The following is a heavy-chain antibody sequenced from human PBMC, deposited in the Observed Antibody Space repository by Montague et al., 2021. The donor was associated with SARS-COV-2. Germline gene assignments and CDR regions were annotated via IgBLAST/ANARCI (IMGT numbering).Heavy chain of an antibody. CDR2: ISNDGSNK. D-gene: IGHD1-26*01. CDR3: ARESGSFHDGGYFDY. V-gene: IGHV3-30*04. Sequence: SLSLSFSASGSYFSYVMHWVRQAPGKGLEWVALISNDGSNKHYADSVKGRFTISRDNSKSTLYLQMNSLRTEDTAVYYCARESGSFHDGGYFDYWGQGSLVTVSS. CDR1: GSYFSYV. J-gene: IGHJ4*02.